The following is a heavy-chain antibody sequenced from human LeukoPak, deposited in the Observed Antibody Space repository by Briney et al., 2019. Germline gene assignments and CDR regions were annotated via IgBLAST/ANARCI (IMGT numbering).Heavy chain of an antibody. J-gene: IGHJ6*03. Sequence: SVKVSCKASGGTFSSYAISWVRQAPGQGLEWMGGIIPILGTANYAQKFQGRVTITADESTSTAYMELSSLRSEDTAVYYCACPRWAGYYYYMDVWGKGTTVTVSS. V-gene: IGHV1-69*13. CDR1: GGTFSSYA. CDR3: ACPRWAGYYYYMDV. CDR2: IIPILGTA. D-gene: IGHD5-24*01.